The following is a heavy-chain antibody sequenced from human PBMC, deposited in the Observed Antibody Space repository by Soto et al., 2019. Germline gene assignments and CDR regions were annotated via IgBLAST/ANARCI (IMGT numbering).Heavy chain of an antibody. CDR3: ARWSGSFDY. J-gene: IGHJ4*02. CDR1: GGSISSYY. D-gene: IGHD3-3*01. CDR2: IYYSGTT. Sequence: PSETLSLTCTVSGGSISSYYWSWIRQPPGKGLEWIGHIYYSGTTNYNPSLKSRVTISADTSKNQFSLKLSSVTAADTAVYYCARWSGSFDYWGQGTLVTVSS. V-gene: IGHV4-59*01.